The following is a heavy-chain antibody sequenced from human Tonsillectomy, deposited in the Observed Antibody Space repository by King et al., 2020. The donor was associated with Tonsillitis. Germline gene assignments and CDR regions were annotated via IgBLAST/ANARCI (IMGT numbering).Heavy chain of an antibody. J-gene: IGHJ4*02. CDR3: ARHGSAYSVDY. CDR1: GFTFSSYG. CDR2: IHANTGIT. V-gene: IGHV3-23*03. D-gene: IGHD2-21*01. Sequence: QLVQSGGGLVQPGGSLRLSCEASGFTFSSYGISWVRQAPGKGLEWVSLIHANTGITSYADSVRGRFTISRANSKNTLDLQMNSLRADDTAVYYCARHGSAYSVDYWGQGTLVTVSS.